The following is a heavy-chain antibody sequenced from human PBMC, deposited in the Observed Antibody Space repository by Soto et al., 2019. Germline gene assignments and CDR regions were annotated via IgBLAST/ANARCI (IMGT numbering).Heavy chain of an antibody. D-gene: IGHD2-2*01. Sequence: QVPLVQSGAEVKKPGSSVKVSCKASGGTFSSYTISWVRQAPGQGLEWMGRIIPILGIANYAQKFQGRVTITADKSTSTAYMELSSLRSEDTAVYYCATGYCSSTSCYHYYYYYMDVWGKGTTVTVSS. CDR3: ATGYCSSTSCYHYYYYYMDV. J-gene: IGHJ6*03. V-gene: IGHV1-69*02. CDR2: IIPILGIA. CDR1: GGTFSSYT.